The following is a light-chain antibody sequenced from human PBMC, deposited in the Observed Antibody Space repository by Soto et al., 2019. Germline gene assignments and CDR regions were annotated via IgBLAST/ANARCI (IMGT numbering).Light chain of an antibody. CDR1: QSVSSNY. CDR2: DVS. CDR3: QQYGRSPT. V-gene: IGKV3-20*01. J-gene: IGKJ1*01. Sequence: EIGLTQSPGTLSLSPGERATLSCRSSQSVSSNYLAWYQQKPDQAPRLVIYDVSGRATGIPDRFSGSGSGTDFGLTIRRLEPEDFAVYYCQQYGRSPTFGQGTKVEIK.